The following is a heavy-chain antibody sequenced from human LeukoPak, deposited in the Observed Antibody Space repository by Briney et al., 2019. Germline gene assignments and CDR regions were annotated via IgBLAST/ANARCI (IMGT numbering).Heavy chain of an antibody. CDR2: ISSSSSYI. CDR3: ARDPAVGYIYYYYYMDV. D-gene: IGHD6-19*01. J-gene: IGHJ6*03. V-gene: IGHV3-21*01. Sequence: GGSLRLSCAASGFTFSSYSMNWVRQAPGKGLEWVSSISSSSSYIYYADSVKGRFTLSRDNAKNSLYLQTNSLRAEDTAVYYCARDPAVGYIYYYYYMDVWGKGTTVTVSS. CDR1: GFTFSSYS.